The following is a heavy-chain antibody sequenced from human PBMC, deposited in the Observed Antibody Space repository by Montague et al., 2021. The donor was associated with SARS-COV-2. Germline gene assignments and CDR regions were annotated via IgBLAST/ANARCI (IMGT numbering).Heavy chain of an antibody. Sequence: SETLSLTCAVHGGSLSTYSWNWIRQPPGKGLEWIWEIHHGGSTNYNPSLTRRVPISADTSKNQFPLKLTSVAAADTAVYYCARLGDGVVPSPILGVGPYYSNYHMEVWGKGTTVTVSS. J-gene: IGHJ6*03. CDR1: GGSLSTYS. CDR2: IHHGGST. CDR3: ARLGDGVVPSPILGVGPYYSNYHMEV. V-gene: IGHV4-34*01. D-gene: IGHD2-2*02.